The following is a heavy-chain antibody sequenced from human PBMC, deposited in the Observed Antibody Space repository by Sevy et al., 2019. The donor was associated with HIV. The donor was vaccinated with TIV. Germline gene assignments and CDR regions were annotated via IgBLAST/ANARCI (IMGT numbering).Heavy chain of an antibody. CDR2: MSGSGGST. CDR3: AKGLVWELGDAFDI. CDR1: GFTFSSYA. V-gene: IGHV3-23*01. J-gene: IGHJ3*02. D-gene: IGHD1-26*01. Sequence: GGSLRLSCAASGFTFSSYAMSWVRQAPGKGLEWVSGMSGSGGSTYYADSVKGRFAISRDNSKNTLYLQMNSLRTEDTAVSYCAKGLVWELGDAFDIWGQGTMVTVSS.